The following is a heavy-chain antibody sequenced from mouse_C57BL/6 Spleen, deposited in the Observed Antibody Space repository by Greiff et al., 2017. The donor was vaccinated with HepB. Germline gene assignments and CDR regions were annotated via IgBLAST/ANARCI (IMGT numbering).Heavy chain of an antibody. D-gene: IGHD2-13*01. CDR1: GFTFSDYY. Sequence: EVKLMESEGGLVQPGSSMKLSCTASGFTFSDYYMAWVRQVPEKGLEWVANINYDGSSTYYLDSLKSRFIISRDNAKNILYLQMSSLKSEDTATYYCARENDWYYFDYWGQGTTLTVSS. CDR2: INYDGSST. CDR3: ARENDWYYFDY. V-gene: IGHV5-16*01. J-gene: IGHJ2*01.